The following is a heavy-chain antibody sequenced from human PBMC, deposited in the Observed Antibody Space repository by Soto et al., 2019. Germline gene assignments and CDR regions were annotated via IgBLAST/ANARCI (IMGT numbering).Heavy chain of an antibody. D-gene: IGHD4-17*01. Sequence: QVQLVQSGAEVKKPGASVKVSCKVSGYTLNEVAMHWVRQAPGKGLEWLGGFDPDEAETIYAQHFQGRVTMTEDTSTDTVYMEVSSLRSEDTALYFCTTDHGDYNFEPWGQGTLVTVSS. CDR3: TTDHGDYNFEP. J-gene: IGHJ5*02. CDR1: GYTLNEVA. CDR2: FDPDEAET. V-gene: IGHV1-24*01.